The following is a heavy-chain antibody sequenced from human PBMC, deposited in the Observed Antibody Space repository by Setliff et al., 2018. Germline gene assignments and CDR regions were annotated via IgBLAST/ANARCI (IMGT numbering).Heavy chain of an antibody. CDR1: GFTFSSYW. J-gene: IGHJ4*02. V-gene: IGHV3-30-3*01. Sequence: SLRLSCAASGFTFSSYWMHWVRQAPGKGLEWVAVISYDGSNKYYADSVKGRFTISRDNSKNTLYLQMNSLRAEDTAVYYCARDPSPLGATTRFDYWGQGT. CDR3: ARDPSPLGATTRFDY. D-gene: IGHD1-26*01. CDR2: ISYDGSNK.